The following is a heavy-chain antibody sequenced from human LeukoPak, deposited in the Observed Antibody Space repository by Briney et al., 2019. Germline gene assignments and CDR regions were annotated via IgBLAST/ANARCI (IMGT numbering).Heavy chain of an antibody. J-gene: IGHJ3*02. D-gene: IGHD2-21*02. CDR1: GFSFSGYW. Sequence: GGSLRLSCTTSGFSFSGYWMHWVRQAPGKGLVWVSRIKSDGSSTTYADSVKGRFTISRDNARNTLYLQMNSLRAEDTAVYYCAKGRHIVVVTAIRPDAFDIWGQGTMVTVSS. CDR2: IKSDGSST. CDR3: AKGRHIVVVTAIRPDAFDI. V-gene: IGHV3-74*01.